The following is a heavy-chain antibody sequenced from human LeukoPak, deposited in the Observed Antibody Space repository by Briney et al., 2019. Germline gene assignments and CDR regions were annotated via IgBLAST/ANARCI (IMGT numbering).Heavy chain of an antibody. J-gene: IGHJ4*02. CDR1: GFTFGSYA. V-gene: IGHV3-23*01. CDR2: IFGSGGSA. Sequence: PGGSLRLSCAASGFTFGSYAMYWVRQAPGKGLEWVSGIFGSGGSAHYADSVKGRFTISRDNSKNTVYLQMDSLRVEDTAIYYCAKTTTGCSSGRYPAWPIDYWGQGTLVTVSS. CDR3: AKTTTGCSSGRYPAWPIDY. D-gene: IGHD2-2*01.